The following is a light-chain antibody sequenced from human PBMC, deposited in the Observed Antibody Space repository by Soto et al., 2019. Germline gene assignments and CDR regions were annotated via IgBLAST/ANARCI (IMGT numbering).Light chain of an antibody. J-gene: IGKJ4*01. Sequence: ETVMTQSPATLSVSPGERATLSCRASQSVSSNLAWYQQKPDQPPRLLIYDISTSATGIPTRFSGSGSGTEFTLTISSLQSEDFAVYYCQQYNSWPLTFGGGTKVEIK. CDR1: QSVSSN. CDR3: QQYNSWPLT. V-gene: IGKV3D-15*01. CDR2: DIS.